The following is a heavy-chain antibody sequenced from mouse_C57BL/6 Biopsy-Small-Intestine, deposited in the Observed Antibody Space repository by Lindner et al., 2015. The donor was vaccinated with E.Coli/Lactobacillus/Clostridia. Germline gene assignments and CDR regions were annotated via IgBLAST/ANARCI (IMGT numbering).Heavy chain of an antibody. D-gene: IGHD1-1*01. Sequence: VQLQEVWGRALVEAVEGSRRNSPVSASGFTFSDYGMHWVRQAPEKGLEWVAYISSGSSTIYYADTVKGRFTISRDNAKNTLFLQMTSLRSEDTAMYYCAITTVVYFDVWGTGTTVTVSS. V-gene: IGHV5-17*01. J-gene: IGHJ1*03. CDR3: AITTVVYFDV. CDR2: ISSGSSTI. CDR1: GFTFSDYG.